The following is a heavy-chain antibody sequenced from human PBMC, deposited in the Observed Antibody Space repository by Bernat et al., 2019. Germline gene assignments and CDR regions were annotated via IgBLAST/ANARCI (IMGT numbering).Heavy chain of an antibody. J-gene: IGHJ3*02. D-gene: IGHD1-26*01. Sequence: QLQLQESGPGLVKPSETLSLTCTVSGGSISSSSYYWGWIRQPPGKGLEWIGSIYYSGSTYYNPSLKSRVTISVDTSKNQFSLKLSSVTAADTAVYYCAMPPDRGLVGRDAFDIWGQGTMVTVSS. V-gene: IGHV4-39*01. CDR1: GGSISSSSYY. CDR2: IYYSGST. CDR3: AMPPDRGLVGRDAFDI.